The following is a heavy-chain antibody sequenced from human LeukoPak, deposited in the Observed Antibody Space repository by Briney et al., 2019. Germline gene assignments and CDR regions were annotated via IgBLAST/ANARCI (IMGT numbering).Heavy chain of an antibody. V-gene: IGHV1-18*01. CDR2: ISAYNGNT. Sequence: ASVKVSCKASGYTFTSYGISWVRQAPGQGLEWMGWISAYNGNTNYAQKLQGRVTMTTDTSTSTAYMELRSLRSDDTAVYYCARGAIDSVVVVAATFFDYWGQGTLVTVSS. CDR3: ARGAIDSVVVVAATFFDY. CDR1: GYTFTSYG. D-gene: IGHD2-15*01. J-gene: IGHJ4*02.